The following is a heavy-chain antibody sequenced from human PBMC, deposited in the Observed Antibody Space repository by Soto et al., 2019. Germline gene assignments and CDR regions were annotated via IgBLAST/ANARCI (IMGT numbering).Heavy chain of an antibody. CDR1: GGTFSSYA. Sequence: QVQLVQSGAEVKKPGSSVKVSCKASGGTFSSYAISWVRQAPGQGLEWMGGIIPIFGTANYAQKFQGIVTLPADQSTSTAYMELSSLRSEDTAVYYCARGDVDTAMAHYYYYGMDVWGQGTTVTVSS. CDR2: IIPIFGTA. V-gene: IGHV1-69*12. J-gene: IGHJ6*02. D-gene: IGHD5-18*01. CDR3: ARGDVDTAMAHYYYYGMDV.